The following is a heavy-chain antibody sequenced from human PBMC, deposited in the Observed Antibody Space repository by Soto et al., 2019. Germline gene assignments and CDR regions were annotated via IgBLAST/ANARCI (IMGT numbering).Heavy chain of an antibody. V-gene: IGHV3-11*01. CDR2: ISGNGEII. J-gene: IGHJ4*02. D-gene: IGHD4-17*01. CDR1: GFTFSDYY. Sequence: GGSLRLSCAASGFTFSDYYIHWIRRAPGKGLEWISYISGNGEIIQYAASARGRFTISRDNAENSVYLEMDRLRAEDTALYYCARDVDADFRTDFDYWGRGALVTVSS. CDR3: ARDVDADFRTDFDY.